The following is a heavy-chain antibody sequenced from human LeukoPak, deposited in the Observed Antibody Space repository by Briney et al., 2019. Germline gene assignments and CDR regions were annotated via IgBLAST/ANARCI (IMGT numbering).Heavy chain of an antibody. D-gene: IGHD4-11*01. CDR1: GFTFSDYY. CDR2: ISSSGSTI. J-gene: IGHJ6*02. Sequence: AGGSLRLSCAASGFTFSDYYMSWIRQAPGKGLEWVSYISSSGSTIYYADSVKGRFTISRDNAKNSLYLQMNSLRAEDTAVYYCARDLAPLHSSGMDVWGQGTTVTVSS. V-gene: IGHV3-11*01. CDR3: ARDLAPLHSSGMDV.